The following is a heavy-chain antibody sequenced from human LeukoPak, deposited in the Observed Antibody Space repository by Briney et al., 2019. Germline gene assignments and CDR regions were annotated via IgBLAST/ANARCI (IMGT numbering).Heavy chain of an antibody. CDR1: GFTFSNYA. Sequence: GGSLRLSCAASGFTFSNYAMTWVRQAPGKGLEWVANIKQDGSEKYYVDSVKSRFTVSRDNAKNSLFLQMNSLRAEDTAVYYCARDNSDYDSSFFDYWGQGTLVTVSS. CDR3: ARDNSDYDSSFFDY. D-gene: IGHD3-22*01. V-gene: IGHV3-7*01. CDR2: IKQDGSEK. J-gene: IGHJ4*02.